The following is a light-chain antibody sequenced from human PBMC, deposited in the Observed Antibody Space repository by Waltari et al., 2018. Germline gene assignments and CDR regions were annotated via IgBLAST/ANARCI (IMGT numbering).Light chain of an antibody. Sequence: QSVLTQPPSVSAAPGQKVTISCSGRSSNVGNNYVSWYQQLPGTAPKLLIYENNKRPSGIPDRFSGSKSGTSATLGITGLQTGDEADYYCGTWDSSLSVRVFGGGTKLTVL. V-gene: IGLV1-51*02. CDR2: ENN. CDR3: GTWDSSLSVRV. CDR1: SSNVGNNY. J-gene: IGLJ3*02.